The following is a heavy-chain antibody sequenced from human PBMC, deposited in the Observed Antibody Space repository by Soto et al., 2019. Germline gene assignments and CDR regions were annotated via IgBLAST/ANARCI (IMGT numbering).Heavy chain of an antibody. D-gene: IGHD2-2*01. J-gene: IGHJ6*02. Sequence: SVKVSCKASGGTFSSYAISWVRQAPGQGLEWMGGIIPIFGTANYAQKFQGRVTITADESTSTAYMELSSLRSEDTAVYYCAHRIVVVPAAMSPQSGPTPPKYYYYGMDVWGPGTTVTVSS. CDR3: AHRIVVVPAAMSPQSGPTPPKYYYYGMDV. CDR2: IIPIFGTA. CDR1: GGTFSSYA. V-gene: IGHV1-69*13.